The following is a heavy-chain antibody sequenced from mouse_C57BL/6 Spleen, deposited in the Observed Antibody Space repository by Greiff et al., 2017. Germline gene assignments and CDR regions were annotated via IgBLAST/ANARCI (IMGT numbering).Heavy chain of an antibody. CDR2: IHPNSGST. CDR1: GYTFTSYW. J-gene: IGHJ3*01. D-gene: IGHD2-13*01. CDR3: ARSALYDSDFAY. Sequence: QVQLQQPGAELVKPGASVKLSCKASGYTFTSYWMHWVKQRPGQGLEWIGMIHPNSGSTNYNEKFKSKATLTVDKSSSTAYMQLSSLTSEDSAVYYCARSALYDSDFAYWGQGTLVTVSA. V-gene: IGHV1-64*01.